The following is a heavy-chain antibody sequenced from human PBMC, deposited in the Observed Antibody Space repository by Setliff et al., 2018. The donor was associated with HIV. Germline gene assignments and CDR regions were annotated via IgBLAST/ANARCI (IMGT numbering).Heavy chain of an antibody. CDR1: GGSISSSSYY. V-gene: IGHV4-39*07. D-gene: IGHD3-10*01. J-gene: IGHJ4*02. CDR3: ASGYGSGSYPGD. CDR2: VYYSGTT. Sequence: SETLSLTCTVPGGSISSSSYYWGWIRQPPGKGLEWIGSVYYSGTTYYNPSLESRVTISVDTSKNQFSLKLSSVTAADTAVYYCASGYGSGSYPGDWGQGTLVTVS.